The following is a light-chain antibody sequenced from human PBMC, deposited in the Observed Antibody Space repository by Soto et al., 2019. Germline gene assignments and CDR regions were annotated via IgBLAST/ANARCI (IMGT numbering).Light chain of an antibody. V-gene: IGKV1-5*01. J-gene: IGKJ1*01. Sequence: DIQMTQSPSTLSASVGDRVTITCRASQSISSWLAWYQQKPGKAPKLLIYDASSLESGVPSRFSGSGSGTEFTLTISSLEPEDFAVYYCQQRSNWPPTFGQGTKVDIK. CDR3: QQRSNWPPT. CDR1: QSISSW. CDR2: DAS.